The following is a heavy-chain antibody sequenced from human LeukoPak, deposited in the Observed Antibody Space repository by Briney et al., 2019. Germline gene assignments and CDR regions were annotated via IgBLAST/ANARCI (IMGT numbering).Heavy chain of an antibody. Sequence: ASVKVSFKSSGYTFTSNAMNWVRQAPGQGLEWMGWINTNTGNPTYAQGFTGRFVFSLDTSVSTAYLQICSLKAEDTAVYYCARYNDMLTGTGFDRWGQGTLVTVSS. J-gene: IGHJ5*02. V-gene: IGHV7-4-1*01. CDR3: ARYNDMLTGTGFDR. D-gene: IGHD3-9*01. CDR2: INTNTGNP. CDR1: GYTFTSNA.